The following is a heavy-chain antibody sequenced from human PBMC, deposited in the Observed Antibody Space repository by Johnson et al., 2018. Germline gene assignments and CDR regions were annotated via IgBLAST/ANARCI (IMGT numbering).Heavy chain of an antibody. D-gene: IGHD3-9*01. V-gene: IGHV3-23*04. CDR3: AKTQYYDVLTGRVIRGLYMDV. CDR1: GFTFTNYA. Sequence: VQLVQSGGGLVQPGGSLRISCAASGFTFTNYAMNWVRQAPGKGLEWVSTISGGGGSTYYAASVKGRFTISIDNSKGKLSLQMNSLRAEDTALYFCAKTQYYDVLTGRVIRGLYMDVWGKGTTVTVSS. CDR2: ISGGGGST. J-gene: IGHJ6*03.